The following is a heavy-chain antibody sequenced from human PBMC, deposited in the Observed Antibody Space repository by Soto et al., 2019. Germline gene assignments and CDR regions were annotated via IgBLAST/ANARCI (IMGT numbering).Heavy chain of an antibody. CDR3: AKFPGIAAAGTLYFDS. CDR2: ISGSGGST. Sequence: GESLKISCAASGFTFSNYVMSWVRQAPGKGLEKGLEWVSAISGSGGSTYYADSVKGRFTISRDNSKNTLYLQMNSLRAEDTAVYYCAKFPGIAAAGTLYFDSWGQGTLVTVSS. J-gene: IGHJ4*02. CDR1: GFTFSNYV. V-gene: IGHV3-23*01. D-gene: IGHD6-13*01.